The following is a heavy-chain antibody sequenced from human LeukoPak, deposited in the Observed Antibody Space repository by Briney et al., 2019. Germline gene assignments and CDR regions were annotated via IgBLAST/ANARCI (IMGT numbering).Heavy chain of an antibody. V-gene: IGHV3-21*01. J-gene: IGHJ3*02. D-gene: IGHD2-21*02. CDR3: ARDRGDCGGDCYSDDAFDI. CDR2: ISSSSSYI. Sequence: PGGSLRLSCAASGFTFSSYSMNWVRQAPGKGLEWVSSISSSSSYIYYADSVKGRFTISRDNAKNSLYLQMNSLRAEDTAVYYCARDRGDCGGDCYSDDAFDIWGQGTMVTVSS. CDR1: GFTFSSYS.